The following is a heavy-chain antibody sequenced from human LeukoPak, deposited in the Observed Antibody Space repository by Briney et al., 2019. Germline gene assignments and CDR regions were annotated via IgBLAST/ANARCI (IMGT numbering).Heavy chain of an antibody. J-gene: IGHJ6*02. D-gene: IGHD2-8*01. CDR3: GRYGLSGNGLRSYFYYGMDF. V-gene: IGHV5-51*01. CDR2: IYSDESLI. Sequence: GESLKISCTTSGYSFSKYWIGWVRQTPGKGLEWMGFIYSDESLIRYSPSFEGQVTISADNSISTAYLHWSSLKASDTAMYYCGRYGLSGNGLRSYFYYGMDFWGQGTAVTVSS. CDR1: GYSFSKYW.